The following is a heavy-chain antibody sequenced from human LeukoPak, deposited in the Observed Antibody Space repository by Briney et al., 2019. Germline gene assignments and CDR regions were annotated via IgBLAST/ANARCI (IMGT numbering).Heavy chain of an antibody. J-gene: IGHJ1*01. Sequence: PGGSLRLSCAASGFTFSSYDMYWVRQAPGKGLEWVAFIRYDGSEKYYAESVKGRFTISRDNSKNTLFLQMNSLRAEDTAVYYCAKTFLTGYYDLAYFQHWGQGTLVTVSS. CDR2: IRYDGSEK. CDR3: AKTFLTGYYDLAYFQH. V-gene: IGHV3-30*02. CDR1: GFTFSSYD. D-gene: IGHD3-9*01.